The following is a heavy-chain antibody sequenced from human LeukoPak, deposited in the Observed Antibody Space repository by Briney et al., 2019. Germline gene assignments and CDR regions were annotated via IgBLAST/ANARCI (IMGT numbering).Heavy chain of an antibody. J-gene: IGHJ4*02. V-gene: IGHV4-34*01. CDR2: IYYSGST. D-gene: IGHD3-16*02. Sequence: SETLSLTCAVYGGSFSGYYWSWIRQPPGKGLEWIGSIYYSGSTYYNPSLKSRVTISVDTSKNQFSLKLSSVTAADTAVYYCARHSPTRNYDYVWGSYRYTHSFDYWGQGTLVTVSS. CDR1: GGSFSGYY. CDR3: ARHSPTRNYDYVWGSYRYTHSFDY.